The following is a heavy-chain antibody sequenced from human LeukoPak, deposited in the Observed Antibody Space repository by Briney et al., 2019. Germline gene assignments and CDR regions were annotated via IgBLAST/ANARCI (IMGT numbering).Heavy chain of an antibody. D-gene: IGHD2-8*01. Sequence: SVKVSCKDSGGTFSSYAISWVRQAPGQGLEWMGGIIPIFGTANYAQNFPGRVTITADESTSTAYMELSSLRSEDTAVYYSARGFNGALAYFDYWGQGTLVTVSS. CDR3: ARGFNGALAYFDY. CDR1: GGTFSSYA. J-gene: IGHJ4*02. V-gene: IGHV1-69*01. CDR2: IIPIFGTA.